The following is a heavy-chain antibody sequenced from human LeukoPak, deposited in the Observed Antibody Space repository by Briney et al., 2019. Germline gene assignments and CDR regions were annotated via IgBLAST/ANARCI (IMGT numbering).Heavy chain of an antibody. D-gene: IGHD2-8*01. V-gene: IGHV5-51*01. Sequence: GESLKISCKGSGYSFTSYWIGWVRQMPGKGLEWMGIIYPGDSDTRYSPSFQGQVTTSADKSISTAYLQWSSLKASDTAMYYCARRARACTNGVCYAYYMDVWGKGTTVTVSS. CDR3: ARRARACTNGVCYAYYMDV. CDR2: IYPGDSDT. CDR1: GYSFTSYW. J-gene: IGHJ6*03.